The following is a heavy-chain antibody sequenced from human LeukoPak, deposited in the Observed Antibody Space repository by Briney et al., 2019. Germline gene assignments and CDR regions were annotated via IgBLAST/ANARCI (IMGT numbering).Heavy chain of an antibody. CDR1: GFTFSSYW. D-gene: IGHD3-22*01. CDR3: ARYALISGSRWLDP. CDR2: LNGDGSST. J-gene: IGHJ5*02. Sequence: GGSLRLSCAASGFTFSSYWMHWVRQAPGKGLVWVSRLNGDGSSTNYADSVKGRFTISRDNAKNALFLQMNSLRAEDTAVYYCARYALISGSRWLDPWGQGTLVTVSS. V-gene: IGHV3-74*01.